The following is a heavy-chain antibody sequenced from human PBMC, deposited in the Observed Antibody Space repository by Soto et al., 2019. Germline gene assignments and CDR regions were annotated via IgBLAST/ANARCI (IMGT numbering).Heavy chain of an antibody. J-gene: IGHJ6*02. D-gene: IGHD6-6*01. CDR2: ISSSSSYI. CDR3: ARDRDSSSGYYYGMDV. CDR1: GFTFSSYS. Sequence: GGSLRLSCAASGFTFSSYSMNWVRQAPGKGLEWVSSISSSSSYIYYADSVEGRFTISRDNAKNSLYLQMNSLRAEDTAVYYCARDRDSSSGYYYGMDVWGQGTTVTVSS. V-gene: IGHV3-21*01.